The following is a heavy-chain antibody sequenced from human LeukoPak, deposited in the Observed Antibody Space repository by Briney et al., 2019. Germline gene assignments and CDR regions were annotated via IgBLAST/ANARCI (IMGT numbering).Heavy chain of an antibody. CDR3: ARGLSPNYYDSSGYYFGYYFDY. J-gene: IGHJ4*02. CDR1: GYTFTGYY. CDR2: INPNSGGT. V-gene: IGHV1-2*02. Sequence: ASVKVSCKASGYTFTGYYMHWVRQAPGQGLEWMGWINPNSGGTNYAQKFQGRVTMTRDTSISTAYMELSSLRSEDMAVYYCARGLSPNYYDSSGYYFGYYFDYWGQGTLVTVSS. D-gene: IGHD3-22*01.